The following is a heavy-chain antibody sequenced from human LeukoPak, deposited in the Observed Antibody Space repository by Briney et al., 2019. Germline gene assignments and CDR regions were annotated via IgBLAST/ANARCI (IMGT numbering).Heavy chain of an antibody. CDR2: MKHSGST. CDR1: GYSISSDYY. Sequence: SETLSLTCTVSGYSISSDYYWAWIRQPPGKGLEWIGSMKHSGSTYYNPSLKSRVTISTDTSKNELSLKLSSVTAADTAVYYCAGGYSYGYSKHDYWGQGTLVTVSS. V-gene: IGHV4-38-2*02. CDR3: AGGYSYGYSKHDY. D-gene: IGHD5-18*01. J-gene: IGHJ4*02.